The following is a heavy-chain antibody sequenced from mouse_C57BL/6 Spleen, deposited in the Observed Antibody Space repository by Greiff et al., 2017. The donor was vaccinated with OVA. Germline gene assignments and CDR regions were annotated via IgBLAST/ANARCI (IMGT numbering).Heavy chain of an antibody. CDR2: ILPGSGST. CDR3: ASGYCYGSY. CDR1: GYTFTGYW. J-gene: IGHJ2*01. D-gene: IGHD1-1*01. Sequence: QVQLQQSGAELMKPGASVKLSCKASGYTFTGYWIEWVKQRPGNGLEWIGEILPGSGSTNYKEKFKGKATVTADTSSNTAYMQLSSLTTEDSAVYSCASGYCYGSYWGQGTTLTVSS. V-gene: IGHV1-9*01.